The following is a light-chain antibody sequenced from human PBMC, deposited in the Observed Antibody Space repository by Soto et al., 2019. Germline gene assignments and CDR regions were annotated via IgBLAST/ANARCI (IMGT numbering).Light chain of an antibody. V-gene: IGKV1-39*01. CDR2: AAS. CDR3: QQSYNIPRAT. Sequence: IQLTQSPSSLSASVGDRVAITFRASQDISNYLNWYQQKPGKAPKVLIYAASSLQSGVPPRFSGSGSGTDFTLTISSLQPEDFATYFCQQSYNIPRATFGQGTKVDI. J-gene: IGKJ1*01. CDR1: QDISNY.